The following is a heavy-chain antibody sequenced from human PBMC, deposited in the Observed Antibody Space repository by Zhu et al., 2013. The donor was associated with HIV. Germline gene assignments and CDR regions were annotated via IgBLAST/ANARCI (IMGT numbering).Heavy chain of an antibody. Sequence: QAQLVQSGAEVQKPGASVKVSCKASGYHFPGYYMHWVRQAPGQGLQWMGWINPNTGGTNYAQKFQGRVTMTRDTSISTAFMELSRLRSDDTAVYYCARGGKSGSESYGLDVWGQGTTVIVSS. CDR3: ARGGKSGSESYGLDV. CDR2: INPNTGGT. CDR1: GYHFPGYY. D-gene: IGHD3-10*01. J-gene: IGHJ6*02. V-gene: IGHV1-2*02.